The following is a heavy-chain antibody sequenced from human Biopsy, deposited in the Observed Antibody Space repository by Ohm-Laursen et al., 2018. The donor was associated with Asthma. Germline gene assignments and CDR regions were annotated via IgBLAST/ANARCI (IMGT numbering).Heavy chain of an antibody. D-gene: IGHD6-19*01. CDR3: ARCQVGYSSGWSLLLKKIYYSGMDV. J-gene: IGHJ6*02. CDR2: HDHEEGGT. Sequence: GASVKVSCKISGYSLTDLSMHWVRQAPGQGLEWMGGHDHEEGGTVNARRFQGRVTMTEDTSTDTAYMGLSSLSSDDTAVYYCARCQVGYSSGWSLLLKKIYYSGMDVWGQGTAVTVSS. V-gene: IGHV1-24*01. CDR1: GYSLTDLS.